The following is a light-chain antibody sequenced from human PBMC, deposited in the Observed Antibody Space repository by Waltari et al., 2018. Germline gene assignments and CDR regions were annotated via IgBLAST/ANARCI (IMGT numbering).Light chain of an antibody. V-gene: IGKV3-15*01. CDR2: GAS. Sequence: EIVLTQSPATLSVSPGERATLSFRASQTVSSNLAWYQQKPGQAPRLLIYGASTRATGIPARFSGSGSGAEFTLTISSLQSEDFAVYSCQQYNNWPLTFGQGTKVEIK. CDR1: QTVSSN. J-gene: IGKJ1*01. CDR3: QQYNNWPLT.